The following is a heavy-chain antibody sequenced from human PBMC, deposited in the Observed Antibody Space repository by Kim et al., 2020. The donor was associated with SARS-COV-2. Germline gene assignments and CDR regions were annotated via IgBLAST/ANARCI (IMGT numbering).Heavy chain of an antibody. V-gene: IGHV4-34*01. Sequence: SETLSLTCAVYGGSFSGNHWSWIRQPPGKGLEWIGEINPRGNTNYNPSLKSRVTISVDMSKNQFSLRLSYVTAADTAMYYCARGGAITWFPLSWGQGTLVTVSS. CDR3: ARGGAITWFPLS. CDR1: GGSFSGNH. D-gene: IGHD3-10*01. CDR2: INPRGNT. J-gene: IGHJ5*02.